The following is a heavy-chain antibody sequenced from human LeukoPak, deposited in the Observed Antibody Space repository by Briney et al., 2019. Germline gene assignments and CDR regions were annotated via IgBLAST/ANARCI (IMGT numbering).Heavy chain of an antibody. D-gene: IGHD3-3*01. CDR2: ISAYNGNT. CDR1: GYTFTSYD. J-gene: IGHJ4*02. V-gene: IGHV1-18*01. CDR3: ARDRGFLLPSDY. Sequence: GASVKVSCKASGYTFTSYDINWVRQATGQGLEWMGWISAYNGNTNYAQKLQGRVTMTTDTSTSTAYMELRSLRSDDTAVYYCARDRGFLLPSDYWGQGTLVTVSS.